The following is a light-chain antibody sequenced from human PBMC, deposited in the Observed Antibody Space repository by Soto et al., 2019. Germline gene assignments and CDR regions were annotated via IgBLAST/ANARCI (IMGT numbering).Light chain of an antibody. CDR2: AAS. Sequence: DIQMTHSPSSLSASVGDRVTISCRASQSITSYLNWYQQKPGRAPELLIHAASTLQSGVPSRFSGSGSGTDFTLTISSLQPEDSATYYCQQTYGTPQTFGQGTKVDIK. CDR1: QSITSY. J-gene: IGKJ1*01. CDR3: QQTYGTPQT. V-gene: IGKV1-39*01.